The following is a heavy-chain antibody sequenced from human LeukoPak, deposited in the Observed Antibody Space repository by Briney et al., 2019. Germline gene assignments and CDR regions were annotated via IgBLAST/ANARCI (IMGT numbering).Heavy chain of an antibody. Sequence: SGPTLVNPTQTLTLTCTFSGFSLSTSGVAVGRIRQPPGKALEWLALIYWDDDKRYIPSLKSRLTITKDTSKNQVVLTMTNMDPVDTATYYCAHRLSSWWFDPWGQGTLVTVSS. CDR2: IYWDDDK. CDR1: GFSLSTSGVA. V-gene: IGHV2-5*02. D-gene: IGHD6-13*01. J-gene: IGHJ5*02. CDR3: AHRLSSWWFDP.